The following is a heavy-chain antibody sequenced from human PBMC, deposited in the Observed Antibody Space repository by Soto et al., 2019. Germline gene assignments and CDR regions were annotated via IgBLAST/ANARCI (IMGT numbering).Heavy chain of an antibody. CDR3: ARVGNSFYYYYGMDV. CDR2: ISAYNGNT. Sequence: ASVKVSFQASGYTFTSYGISWVRQAPGQGLEWMGWISAYNGNTNYAQKLQGRVTMTTDTSTSTAYMELRSLRSDDTAVYYCARVGNSFYYYYGMDVWGQGTTVTVSS. D-gene: IGHD4-4*01. CDR1: GYTFTSYG. V-gene: IGHV1-18*01. J-gene: IGHJ6*02.